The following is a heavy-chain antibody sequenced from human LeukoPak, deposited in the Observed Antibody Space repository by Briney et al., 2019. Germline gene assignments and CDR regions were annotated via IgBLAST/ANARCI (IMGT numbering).Heavy chain of an antibody. Sequence: GGSLRLSCVASGFSFSNYWMQWVRQAPGQGLVWVSRFKSDGSTTTYADSVKGRFTISRDNAKNTLYLELNSLRAEDTAVYYCARAATSVTTRDYFDYWGQGTLVTVSS. V-gene: IGHV3-74*01. CDR3: ARAATSVTTRDYFDY. CDR2: FKSDGSTT. CDR1: GFSFSNYW. D-gene: IGHD4-17*01. J-gene: IGHJ4*02.